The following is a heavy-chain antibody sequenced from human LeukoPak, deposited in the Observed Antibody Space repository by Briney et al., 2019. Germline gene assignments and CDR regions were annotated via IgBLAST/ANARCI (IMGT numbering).Heavy chain of an antibody. D-gene: IGHD3-16*01. CDR2: ITWNSDNI. V-gene: IGHV3-9*03. Sequence: PGGSLRLSCTVSGFTVSSNSMSWVRQAPGKGLEWVSGITWNSDNIEYADSVKGRFTISRDNAKNSLYLQMNSLRAEDMALYYCAKGGGGRLIYYYYMDVWGKGTTVTVSS. CDR1: GFTVSSNS. CDR3: AKGGGGRLIYYYYMDV. J-gene: IGHJ6*03.